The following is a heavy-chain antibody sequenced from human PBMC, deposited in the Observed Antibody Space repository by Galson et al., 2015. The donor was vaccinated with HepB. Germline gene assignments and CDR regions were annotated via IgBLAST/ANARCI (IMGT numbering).Heavy chain of an antibody. CDR2: ISYDGSNK. CDR1: GFTFSSYA. J-gene: IGHJ4*02. Sequence: SLRLSCAASGFTFSSYAMHWVRQAPGKGLEWVAVISYDGSNKYYADSVKGRFTISRDNSKNTLYLQMNSLRAEDTAVYYCARVFSGRAWRGWDSGYYYPEDYWGQGTLVTVSS. D-gene: IGHD3-22*01. V-gene: IGHV3-30-3*01. CDR3: ARVFSGRAWRGWDSGYYYPEDY.